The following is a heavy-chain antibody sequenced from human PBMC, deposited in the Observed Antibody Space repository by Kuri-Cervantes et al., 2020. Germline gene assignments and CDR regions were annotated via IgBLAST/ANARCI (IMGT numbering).Heavy chain of an antibody. Sequence: SETLSLTCTVSGGSISSSSYYWGWIRQPPGKGLEWIGSIYYSGSTYYNPSLKSRVTISVDTSKNQFSLKLSSVTAADTAVYYCARGSSRAVRVDYWGQGTLVTVSS. CDR3: ARGSSRAVRVDY. V-gene: IGHV4-39*07. J-gene: IGHJ4*02. CDR2: IYYSGST. CDR1: GGSISSSSYY. D-gene: IGHD6-6*01.